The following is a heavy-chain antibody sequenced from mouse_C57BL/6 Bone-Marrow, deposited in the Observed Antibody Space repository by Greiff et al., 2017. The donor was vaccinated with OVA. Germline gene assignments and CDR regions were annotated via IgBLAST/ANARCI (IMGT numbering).Heavy chain of an antibody. V-gene: IGHV1-61*01. Sequence: QVQLQQSGAELARPGASVKLSCKASGYTFTSYWMDWVKQRPGQGLEWIGNIYPSDSETHYNQKFKDKATLTVDKSSSTAYMQLSSLTSEDSAVYYCAREFYYGSFDYWGQGTTLTVSS. D-gene: IGHD1-1*01. CDR1: GYTFTSYW. J-gene: IGHJ2*01. CDR2: IYPSDSET. CDR3: AREFYYGSFDY.